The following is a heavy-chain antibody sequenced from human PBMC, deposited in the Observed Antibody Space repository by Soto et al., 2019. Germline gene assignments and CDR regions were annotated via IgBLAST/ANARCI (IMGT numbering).Heavy chain of an antibody. CDR2: INPSGGST. V-gene: IGHV1-46*01. CDR3: ARFLSSIAVAPYGMDV. CDR1: GYTFTSYY. J-gene: IGHJ6*02. D-gene: IGHD6-19*01. Sequence: ASVKVSCKASGYTFTSYYMHWVRQAPGQGLEWMGIINPSGGSTSYAQKFQGRVTITTDTSTSTAYMELSSLRSEDTAVYYCARFLSSIAVAPYGMDVWGQGTTVTVSS.